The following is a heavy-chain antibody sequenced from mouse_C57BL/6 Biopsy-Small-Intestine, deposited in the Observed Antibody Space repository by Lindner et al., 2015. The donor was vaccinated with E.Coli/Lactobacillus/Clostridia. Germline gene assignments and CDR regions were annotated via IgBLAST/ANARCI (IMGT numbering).Heavy chain of an antibody. CDR2: ISSGSSTI. CDR3: ARPGPYYAMDY. J-gene: IGHJ4*01. V-gene: IGHV5-17*01. D-gene: IGHD4-1*01. CDR1: GFTFSYYG. Sequence: VQLQESGGGLVKPGGSLKLSCAASGFTFSYYGMHWVRQAPEKGLEWVAYISSGSSTIYYADTVKGRFTISRDNAKNTLFLQMTSLRSEDTAMYYCARPGPYYAMDYWGQGTSVTVSS.